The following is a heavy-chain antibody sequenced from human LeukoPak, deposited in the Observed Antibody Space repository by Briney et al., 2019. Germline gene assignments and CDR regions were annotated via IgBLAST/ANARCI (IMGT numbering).Heavy chain of an antibody. CDR2: IKQDGSEK. Sequence: GGSLRLSCAASGFTFSSYWMSWVRQAPGKGLEWVANIKQDGSEKYYVDSVKGRFTISRDNAKNSLYLQMNSLRAEDTAVYYCARDSVTVTTPYWFDPWGQGTLVTVSS. D-gene: IGHD4-11*01. J-gene: IGHJ5*02. CDR1: GFTFSSYW. CDR3: ARDSVTVTTPYWFDP. V-gene: IGHV3-7*01.